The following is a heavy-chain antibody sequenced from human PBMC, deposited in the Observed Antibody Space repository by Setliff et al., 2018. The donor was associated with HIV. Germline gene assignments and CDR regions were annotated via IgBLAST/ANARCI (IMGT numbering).Heavy chain of an antibody. V-gene: IGHV4-59*01. J-gene: IGHJ4*02. CDR2: IYYTGST. D-gene: IGHD4-17*01. CDR3: AKGAGFYGDYTFDH. Sequence: SETLSLTCTVSGGSISTYFWSWVRQTPGKGLEWTGYIYYTGSTSYNPSFRSRVTISVDTSRNQFSLKVTSVTAADTAVYYCAKGAGFYGDYTFDHWGQGRQVTVSS. CDR1: GGSISTYF.